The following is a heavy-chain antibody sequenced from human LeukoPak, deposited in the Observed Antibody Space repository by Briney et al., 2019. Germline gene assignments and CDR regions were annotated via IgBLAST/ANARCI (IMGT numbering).Heavy chain of an antibody. J-gene: IGHJ4*02. Sequence: PGGSLRLPCAASGFTFSSYGMHWVRQAPGKGLEWVAVISYDGSNKYYADSVKGRFTISRDNSKNTLYLQMNSLRAEDTAVYYCAKVPQEDGYVDYWGQGTLVTVSS. CDR2: ISYDGSNK. D-gene: IGHD5-24*01. CDR1: GFTFSSYG. V-gene: IGHV3-30*18. CDR3: AKVPQEDGYVDY.